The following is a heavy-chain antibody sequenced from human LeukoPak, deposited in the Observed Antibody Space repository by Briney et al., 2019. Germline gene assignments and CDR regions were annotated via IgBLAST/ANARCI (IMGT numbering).Heavy chain of an antibody. CDR2: INPSGGST. CDR3: ASEPIVVVPAAIDGMDV. J-gene: IGHJ6*02. D-gene: IGHD2-2*02. CDR1: GYTFTSYY. V-gene: IGHV1-46*01. Sequence: ASVKVSCKASGYTFTSYYMHWVQQAPGQGLEWMGIINPSGGSTSYAQKFQGRVTMTRDTSTSTVYMELSRLRSDDTAVYYCASEPIVVVPAAIDGMDVWGQGTTVTVSS.